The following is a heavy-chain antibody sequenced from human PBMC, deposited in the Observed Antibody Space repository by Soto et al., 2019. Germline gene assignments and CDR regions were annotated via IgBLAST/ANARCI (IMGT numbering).Heavy chain of an antibody. V-gene: IGHV4-34*01. CDR3: ALESIAAYDFDY. CDR1: GGSFSGYY. D-gene: IGHD6-13*01. J-gene: IGHJ4*02. Sequence: PSETLSLTCAVYGGSFSGYYWSWIRQPPGKGLEWIGEINHSGSTNYNPSLKSRVTISVDTSKNQFSLKLSSVTAADTAVYYCALESIAAYDFDYWGQGTLVTVSS. CDR2: INHSGST.